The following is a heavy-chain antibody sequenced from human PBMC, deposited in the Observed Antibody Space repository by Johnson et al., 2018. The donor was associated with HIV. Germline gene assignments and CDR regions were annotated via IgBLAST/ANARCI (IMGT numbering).Heavy chain of an antibody. Sequence: QVQLVESGGGVVQPGRSLRLSCAASGFTFSNYGMHWVRQAPGKGLEWVAVVSYDGSNKYYADSVKGRFTISRDNPKNTLYLQMNSLRAEDTAIYYCAKLRKKQWLVGEAFDIWGQGTMVTVSS. CDR1: GFTFSNYG. CDR3: AKLRKKQWLVGEAFDI. CDR2: VSYDGSNK. D-gene: IGHD6-19*01. V-gene: IGHV3-30*18. J-gene: IGHJ3*02.